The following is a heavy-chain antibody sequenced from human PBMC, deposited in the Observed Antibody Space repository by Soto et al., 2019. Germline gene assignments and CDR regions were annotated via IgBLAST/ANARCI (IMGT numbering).Heavy chain of an antibody. V-gene: IGHV1-8*02. Sequence: QVQLAQSGAEVKKPGASVRVSCRASGYSVTDYDINWVRQATGQGLEWMGWMNPNSGNTGYAQKFQGRVTMTWDTSISTSCMELSSLTSEDTAVYYCAREDRRGYSYGHPYTGFGPWGQGTQVTVSS. CDR2: MNPNSGNT. J-gene: IGHJ5*02. D-gene: IGHD5-18*01. CDR1: GYSVTDYD. CDR3: AREDRRGYSYGHPYTGFGP.